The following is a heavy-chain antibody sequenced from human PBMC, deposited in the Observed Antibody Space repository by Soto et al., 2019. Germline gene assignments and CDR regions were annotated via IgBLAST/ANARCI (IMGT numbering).Heavy chain of an antibody. CDR3: ARPEYCSGGSCYLSFDY. CDR2: ISSSSSTI. J-gene: IGHJ4*02. CDR1: GFTFSSYS. V-gene: IGHV3-48*01. D-gene: IGHD2-15*01. Sequence: GGSLRLSCAASGFTFSSYSMNWVRQAPGKGLEWVSYISSSSSTIYYADSVKGRFTISRDNAKNSLYLQMNSLRAEDTAVYYCARPEYCSGGSCYLSFDYWGQGTLVTVSS.